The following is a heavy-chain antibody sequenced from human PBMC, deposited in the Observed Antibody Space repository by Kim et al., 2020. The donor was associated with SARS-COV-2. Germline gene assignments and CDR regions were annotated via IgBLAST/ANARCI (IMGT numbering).Heavy chain of an antibody. Sequence: GGSLRLSCAASGFTFSSYAMSWVRQAPGKGLEWVSAISGSGGSTYYADSVKGRFTISRDNSKNTLYLQMNSLRAEDTAVYYCAKVLNYYDSSGPVDGGFDYWGQGTLVTVSS. V-gene: IGHV3-23*01. D-gene: IGHD3-22*01. J-gene: IGHJ4*02. CDR3: AKVLNYYDSSGPVDGGFDY. CDR2: ISGSGGST. CDR1: GFTFSSYA.